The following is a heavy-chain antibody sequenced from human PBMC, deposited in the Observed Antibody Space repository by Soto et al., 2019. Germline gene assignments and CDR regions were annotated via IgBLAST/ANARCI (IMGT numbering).Heavy chain of an antibody. Sequence: TGGSLRLSCAASGFTFSSYGMHWVRQAPGKGLEWVAVISYDGSNKYYADSVKGRFTISRDNSKNTLYLQMNSLRAEDTAVYYCAKDRLPLMIVVVVDYWGQGTLVTVSS. J-gene: IGHJ4*02. CDR3: AKDRLPLMIVVVVDY. V-gene: IGHV3-30*18. CDR1: GFTFSSYG. CDR2: ISYDGSNK. D-gene: IGHD3-22*01.